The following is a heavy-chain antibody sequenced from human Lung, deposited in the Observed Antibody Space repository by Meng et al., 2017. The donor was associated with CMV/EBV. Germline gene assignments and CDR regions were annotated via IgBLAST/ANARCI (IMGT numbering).Heavy chain of an antibody. CDR2: IISEADGGTT. V-gene: IGHV3-15*01. J-gene: IGHJ4*02. CDR1: GFTVSNAW. CDR3: ATDLYYDDSGLRDY. D-gene: IGHD3-22*01. Sequence: SGFTVSNAWMSRVRQAPGKGLEWVGRIISEADGGTTHHAAPVKGRFTISRDDSKTTLYLQMNSLKTEDTAMYYCATDLYYDDSGLRDYWGRGTLVTVSS.